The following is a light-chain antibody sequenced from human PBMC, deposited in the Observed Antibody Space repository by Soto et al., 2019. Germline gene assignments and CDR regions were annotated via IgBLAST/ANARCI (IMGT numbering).Light chain of an antibody. J-gene: IGKJ1*01. CDR1: QTFSNSF. Sequence: EIVWTQSPGTLSLSPGERATLSCRASQTFSNSFLSWFQQIPGQAPRLLIYGASMRATGIPDRFSGSGSQTDFTLTISRLEPEDFAVYYCQQYGSLGTFGQGTKVDIK. CDR2: GAS. CDR3: QQYGSLGT. V-gene: IGKV3-20*01.